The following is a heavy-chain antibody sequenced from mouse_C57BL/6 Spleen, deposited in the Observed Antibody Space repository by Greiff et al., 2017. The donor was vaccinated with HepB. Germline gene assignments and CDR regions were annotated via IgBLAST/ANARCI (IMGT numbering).Heavy chain of an antibody. Sequence: EVQLVESGGGLVKPGGSLKLSCAASGFTFSDYGMHWVRQAPEKGLEWVAYISSGSSTIYYADTVKGRFTISRDNAKNTLFLQMTSLRSEDTAMYYCAKIYYDYAYYFDYWGQGTTLTVSS. D-gene: IGHD2-4*01. CDR1: GFTFSDYG. CDR2: ISSGSSTI. J-gene: IGHJ2*01. CDR3: AKIYYDYAYYFDY. V-gene: IGHV5-17*01.